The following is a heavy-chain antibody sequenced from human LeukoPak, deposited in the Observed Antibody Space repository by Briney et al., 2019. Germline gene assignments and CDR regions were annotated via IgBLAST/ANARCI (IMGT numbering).Heavy chain of an antibody. CDR3: ARAFLEWSLPRAKYYMDV. Sequence: GASVKVSCKASGGTFSSYAISWVRQAPGQGLEWMGGIIPIFATANYAQKFQGRVTITADESTSTAYMELSSLRSEDTAVYYCARAFLEWSLPRAKYYMDVWGKGTTVTVSS. CDR2: IIPIFATA. V-gene: IGHV1-69*01. CDR1: GGTFSSYA. J-gene: IGHJ6*03. D-gene: IGHD3-3*01.